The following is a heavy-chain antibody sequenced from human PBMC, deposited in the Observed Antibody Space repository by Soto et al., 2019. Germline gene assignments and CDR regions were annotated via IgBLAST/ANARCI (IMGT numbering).Heavy chain of an antibody. CDR3: AKRDSSGHYYFDY. J-gene: IGHJ4*02. Sequence: GGSRRLSCAASGFTFSSYSMSWVRQAPGKGLEWVSSITGSGISTFYADSVKGRFTFSRDNSKNTLFLQMNSLRAEDTAVYFCAKRDSSGHYYFDYWGQGTLVTVSS. CDR1: GFTFSSYS. V-gene: IGHV3-23*01. CDR2: ITGSGIST. D-gene: IGHD6-19*01.